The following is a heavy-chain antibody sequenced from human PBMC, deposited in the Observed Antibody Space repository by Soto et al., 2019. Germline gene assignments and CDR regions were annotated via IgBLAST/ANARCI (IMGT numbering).Heavy chain of an antibody. CDR3: ARLAATGPRRYYYYYMDV. CDR1: GGSISSYY. J-gene: IGHJ6*03. CDR2: IYYSGST. D-gene: IGHD2-15*01. V-gene: IGHV4-59*01. Sequence: PSETLSLTCTVSGGSISSYYWSWIRQPPGKGLEWVGYIYYSGSTNYNPSLKSRVTISVDTPKNQFSLKLSSVTAADTAVYYCARLAATGPRRYYYYYMDVWGKGTTVTVSS.